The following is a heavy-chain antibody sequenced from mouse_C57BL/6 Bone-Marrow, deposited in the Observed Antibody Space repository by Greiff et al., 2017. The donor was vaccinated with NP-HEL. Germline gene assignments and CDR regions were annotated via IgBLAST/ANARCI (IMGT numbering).Heavy chain of an antibody. CDR3: ARGGGVDY. Sequence: QVQLQQPGAELVKPGASVKLSCKASGYTFTSYWMHWVKQRPGPGLEWIGMIHPNSGSTKYNEKFKSKATLTVDKSSSTAYMQLSSLTSEDSAVYYCARGGGVDYWGQGTTLTVSS. CDR1: GYTFTSYW. J-gene: IGHJ2*01. CDR2: IHPNSGST. V-gene: IGHV1-64*01.